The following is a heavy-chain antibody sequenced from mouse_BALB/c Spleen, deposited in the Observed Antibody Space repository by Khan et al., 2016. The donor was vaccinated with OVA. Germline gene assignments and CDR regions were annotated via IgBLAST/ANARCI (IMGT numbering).Heavy chain of an antibody. J-gene: IGHJ2*01. CDR3: TSDRIDY. CDR1: GYTFTTYW. CDR2: INPTSGYT. V-gene: IGHV1-7*01. Sequence: VQLQESGAERAKPGASVKMSCKASGYTFTTYWMHWVKQRPGQGLEWIGYINPTSGYTDYNEKFKDRATLSADKSSSTAYMQLSSLTSEDSAVYYGTSDRIDYWGQGTTLTVSS.